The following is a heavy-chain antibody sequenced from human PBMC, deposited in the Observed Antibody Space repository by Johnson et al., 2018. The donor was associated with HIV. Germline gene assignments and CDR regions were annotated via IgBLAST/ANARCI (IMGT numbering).Heavy chain of an antibody. Sequence: QVQLVESGGGLVKPGGSLRLSCAASGFTFSDYYMSWIRQAPGKGLEWVSYISSDGSTIYYADSMKGRFTISRDNAKNSLYLQMNSLRAEDTAVYYCAKGRYSSSWYLAGAFDIWGQGTMVTVSS. D-gene: IGHD6-13*01. CDR3: AKGRYSSSWYLAGAFDI. CDR1: GFTFSDYY. V-gene: IGHV3-11*04. CDR2: ISSDGSTI. J-gene: IGHJ3*02.